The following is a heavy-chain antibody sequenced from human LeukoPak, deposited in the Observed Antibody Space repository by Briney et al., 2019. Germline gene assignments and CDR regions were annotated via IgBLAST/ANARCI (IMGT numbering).Heavy chain of an antibody. V-gene: IGHV3-23*01. CDR2: ISGSGGST. CDR1: GFTFSSYA. J-gene: IGHJ4*02. Sequence: GGSLRLSCAASGFTFSSYAMSWVRQAPGKGLEWVSAISGSGGSTYSADSVKGRFAISRDNSKNTLYLQMNTLRPEDTAVYYCAITERDIVVVPDAIFDFWGQGTLVTVSS. D-gene: IGHD2-2*01. CDR3: AITERDIVVVPDAIFDF.